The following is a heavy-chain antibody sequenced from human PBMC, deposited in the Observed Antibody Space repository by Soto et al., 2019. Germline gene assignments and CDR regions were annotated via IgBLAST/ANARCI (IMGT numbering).Heavy chain of an antibody. V-gene: IGHV4-39*01. J-gene: IGHJ4*02. D-gene: IGHD1-26*01. CDR3: AKYIVGASYYFEY. Sequence: PSDTLSITCNVSCGSISSSDYYWVGIRHPPGKGLEWIGNIYFSGNTYYNPSLKSRVTISVDTSKNQFSLKLSSVTAADTAVFYCAKYIVGASYYFEYWGQGTLVTVSS. CDR2: IYFSGNT. CDR1: CGSISSSDYY.